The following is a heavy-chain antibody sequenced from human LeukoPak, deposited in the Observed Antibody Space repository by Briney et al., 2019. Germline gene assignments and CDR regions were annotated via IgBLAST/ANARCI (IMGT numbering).Heavy chain of an antibody. Sequence: GGSLRLSCATSGFTFSNCGMSWVRQAPGKGLQWLSVIGGDGTTYYADSVKGRFTVFRDNSENTLYLQMKSLRAEDTAVYYCAKGPYGLGIYYGMDVWGQGTTVTV. D-gene: IGHD3-10*01. CDR1: GFTFSNCG. CDR2: IGGDGTT. CDR3: AKGPYGLGIYYGMDV. J-gene: IGHJ6*02. V-gene: IGHV3-23*01.